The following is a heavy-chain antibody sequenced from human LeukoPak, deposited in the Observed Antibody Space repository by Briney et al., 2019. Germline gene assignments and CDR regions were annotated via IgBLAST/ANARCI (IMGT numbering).Heavy chain of an antibody. J-gene: IGHJ5*02. CDR3: ARSGGPGTYHQLRYNWFDP. Sequence: PGGSLRLSCAASGFTLSDYHMSWARQAPGKGLEWLSSITTISHYIYYAGAVRGRFTISRDNAKNSLYLQMNSLRGEDTAVYYCARSGGPGTYHQLRYNWFDPWGQGTLVTVSS. CDR2: ITTISHYI. CDR1: GFTLSDYH. V-gene: IGHV3-21*01. D-gene: IGHD3-10*01.